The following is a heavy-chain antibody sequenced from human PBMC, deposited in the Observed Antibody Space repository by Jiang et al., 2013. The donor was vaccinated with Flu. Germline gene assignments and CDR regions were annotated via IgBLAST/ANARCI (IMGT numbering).Heavy chain of an antibody. CDR1: GGSFSGYY. D-gene: IGHD2-2*01. J-gene: IGHJ4*02. CDR3: ASSRAPYCSSTSCSYYFDY. CDR2: INHSGST. V-gene: IGHV4-34*01. Sequence: LLKPSETLSLTCAVYGGSFSGYYWSWIRQPPGKGLEWIGEINHSGSTNYNPSLKSRVTISVDTSKNQFSLKLSSVTAADTAVYYCASSRAPYCSSTSCSYYFDYWGQGTLVTVSS.